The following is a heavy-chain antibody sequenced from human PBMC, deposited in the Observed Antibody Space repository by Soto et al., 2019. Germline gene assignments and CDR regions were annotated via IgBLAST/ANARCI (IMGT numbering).Heavy chain of an antibody. CDR3: AADRSVGAAYWCFDL. CDR2: ISDSGDST. CDR1: GFIFSSYA. V-gene: IGHV3-23*01. D-gene: IGHD2-15*01. Sequence: GGSLRLSCAASGFIFSSYAMSWVLQAPGKGLEWVSGISDSGDSTYYEDSWKGRFTISRDNSKKTWYLQMNSLRAEDPVVSYCAADRSVGAAYWCFDLRG. J-gene: IGHJ2*01.